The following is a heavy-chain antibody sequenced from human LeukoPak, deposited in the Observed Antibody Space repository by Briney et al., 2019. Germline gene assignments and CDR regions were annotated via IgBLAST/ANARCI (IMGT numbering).Heavy chain of an antibody. D-gene: IGHD1-26*01. Sequence: GGSLRLSCAASGFTFSSYGMHWVRQAPGKGLEWVAVIWYDGSNKYYADPVKGRFTISRDNSKNTLYLQMNSLRAEDTAVYYCAREGRGILGIDYWGQGTLVTVSS. CDR1: GFTFSSYG. CDR3: AREGRGILGIDY. V-gene: IGHV3-33*01. CDR2: IWYDGSNK. J-gene: IGHJ4*02.